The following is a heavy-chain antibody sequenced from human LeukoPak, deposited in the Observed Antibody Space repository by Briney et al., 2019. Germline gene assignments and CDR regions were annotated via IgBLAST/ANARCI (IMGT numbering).Heavy chain of an antibody. V-gene: IGHV1-69*06. CDR3: ARGITAYGDYPADY. D-gene: IGHD4-17*01. CDR2: IIPIFGTA. CDR1: GCTFTSYA. J-gene: IGHJ4*02. Sequence: ASVKVSCKASGCTFTSYAISWVRQAPGQGLEWMGGIIPIFGTANYAQKFQGRVTITADKSTSTAYMELSSLRSEDTAVYYCARGITAYGDYPADYWGQGTLVTVSS.